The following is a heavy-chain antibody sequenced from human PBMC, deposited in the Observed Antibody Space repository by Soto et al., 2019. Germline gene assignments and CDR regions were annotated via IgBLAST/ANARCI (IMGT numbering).Heavy chain of an antibody. J-gene: IGHJ3*02. CDR2: IYYSGST. V-gene: IGHV4-39*01. CDR1: GGSISSSSYY. CDR3: ARLEGYCSGGSCYSNFAFDI. D-gene: IGHD2-15*01. Sequence: QLQLQESGPGLVKPSETLSLTCTVSGGSISSSSYYWGWIRQPPGKGLEWIGSIYYSGSTYYNPSLKSRVTISVDTSKNQFSLKLSSVTAADTAVYYCARLEGYCSGGSCYSNFAFDIWGQGTMVTVSS.